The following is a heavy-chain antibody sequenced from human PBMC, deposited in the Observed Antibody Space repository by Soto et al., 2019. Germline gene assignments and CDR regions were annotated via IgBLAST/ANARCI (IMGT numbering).Heavy chain of an antibody. V-gene: IGHV1-2*04. CDR3: ARDSTIAAAGTEFDY. CDR1: GYTFTGYY. CDR2: INPNSGGT. J-gene: IGHJ4*02. D-gene: IGHD6-13*01. Sequence: GASVKVSCKASGYTFTGYYMHWVRQAPGQGLEWMGWINPNSGGTNYAQKFQGWVTMTRDTSISTAYMELSRLRSDDTAVYYCARDSTIAAAGTEFDYWGQGTLVTVSS.